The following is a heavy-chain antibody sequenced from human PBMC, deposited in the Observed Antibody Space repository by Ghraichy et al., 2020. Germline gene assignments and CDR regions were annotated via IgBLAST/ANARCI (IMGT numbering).Heavy chain of an antibody. CDR1: GFAYNSYW. V-gene: IGHV3-7*01. CDR3: ARGWGRFDY. Sequence: GGSLRLSCAASGFAYNSYWMNWVRQAPGKGLEWVAYIKYVGSAEYYVDSVKGRFAISRDNAKNSLFLQMNSLRAEETAVYYCARGWGRFDYWGQGTLVTVSS. CDR2: IKYVGSAE. D-gene: IGHD2-21*02. J-gene: IGHJ4*02.